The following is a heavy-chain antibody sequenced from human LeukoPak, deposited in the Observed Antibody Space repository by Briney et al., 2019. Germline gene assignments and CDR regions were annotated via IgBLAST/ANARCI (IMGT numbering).Heavy chain of an antibody. CDR1: GFTLSSYG. D-gene: IGHD3-22*01. CDR3: ARVLSVYNSGYDYFDY. CDR2: IRYDASNK. V-gene: IGHV3-30*02. J-gene: IGHJ4*02. Sequence: PGGSLRLSCAASGFTLSSYGMHWVRQAPGKGLEWVAFIRYDASNKYSADSVKGRFTISRDNSKNTLYLQMNSLRAEDTAVYYCARVLSVYNSGYDYFDYWGQGSLVTVSS.